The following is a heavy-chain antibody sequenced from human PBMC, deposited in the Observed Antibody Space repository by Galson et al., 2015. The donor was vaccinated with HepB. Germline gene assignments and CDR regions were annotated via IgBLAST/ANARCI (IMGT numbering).Heavy chain of an antibody. CDR1: GYTFTSYA. J-gene: IGHJ4*02. D-gene: IGHD5-18*01. CDR2: ISAYNGNT. Sequence: SVKVSCKASGYTFTSYAFSWVRQAPGQGLEWMGWISAYNGNTNYAQKLQGRVTMTTDTSTSTAYMELRTLRSDGTAVYYCARDLSYGYFDYWGQGTLVTVSS. V-gene: IGHV1-18*01. CDR3: ARDLSYGYFDY.